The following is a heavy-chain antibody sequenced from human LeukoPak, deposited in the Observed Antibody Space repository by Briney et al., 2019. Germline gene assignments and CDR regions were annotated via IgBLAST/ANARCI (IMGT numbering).Heavy chain of an antibody. Sequence: SETLSLTCTVSGGSVSSGSYYWSWIRQPPGKGLEWIGYIYYSGSTNYNPSLKSRVTISVDTSKNQFSLKLSSVTAADTAVYYCARDPWFDPWGQGTLVTVSS. CDR3: ARDPWFDP. J-gene: IGHJ5*02. CDR2: IYYSGST. CDR1: GGSVSSGSYY. V-gene: IGHV4-61*01.